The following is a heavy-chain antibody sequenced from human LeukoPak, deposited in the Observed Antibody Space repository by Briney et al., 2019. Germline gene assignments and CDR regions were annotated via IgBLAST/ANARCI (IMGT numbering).Heavy chain of an antibody. CDR3: AKDGTIGLQPRAPYALDV. V-gene: IGHV3-49*04. D-gene: IGHD5-24*01. Sequence: GGSLRLSCTASGFTFGDYAMSWVRQAPGKGLEWVGFIRSKAYGGTTEYAASVKGRFTISRDDSKSIAYLQMNSLTTEDTAVYYCAKDGTIGLQPRAPYALDVWGQGTTVTVSS. CDR2: IRSKAYGGTT. J-gene: IGHJ6*02. CDR1: GFTFGDYA.